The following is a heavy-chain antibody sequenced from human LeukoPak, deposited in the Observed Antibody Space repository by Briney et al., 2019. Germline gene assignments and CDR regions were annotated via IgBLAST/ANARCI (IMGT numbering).Heavy chain of an antibody. CDR3: ARGPDGYCSSASCQHYFDH. D-gene: IGHD2-2*03. CDR1: CESLSGYS. CDR2: INYSGST. Sequence: NPSETLSLTCAVYCESLSGYSYIWIRQPPGKGLDWIGKINYSGSTNYNPSLKSRVTISIDTSKNQFSLKLNSVTAAYTAVYYCARGPDGYCSSASCQHYFDHWGQGSLVTVSS. J-gene: IGHJ4*02. V-gene: IGHV4-34*01.